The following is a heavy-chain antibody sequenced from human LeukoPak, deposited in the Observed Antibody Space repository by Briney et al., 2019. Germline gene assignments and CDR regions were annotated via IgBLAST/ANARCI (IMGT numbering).Heavy chain of an antibody. CDR2: INHSGST. V-gene: IGHV4-34*01. CDR1: GGSISGYY. J-gene: IGHJ4*02. D-gene: IGHD3-10*01. Sequence: SETLSLTCTVSGGSISGYYWSWIRQPPGKGLEWIGEINHSGSTNYNPSLKSRVTISLDTSKNQFSLMLSSVTAADTAVYYCARGGNYRPYYFDYWGRGTLVTVSS. CDR3: ARGGNYRPYYFDY.